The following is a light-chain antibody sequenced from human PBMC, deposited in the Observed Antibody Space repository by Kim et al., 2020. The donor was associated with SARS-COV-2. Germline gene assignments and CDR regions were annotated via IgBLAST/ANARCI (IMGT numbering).Light chain of an antibody. J-gene: IGLJ2*01. V-gene: IGLV1-44*01. CDR3: AAWDDSLNGYVV. Sequence: QSVLTQPPSASGTPGQRVTISCSGSSSNIGSNTVNWYQQLPGTAPKLLLYSNNQRPSGVPDRFSGSKSGTSASLAISGLQSEDEADYYCAAWDDSLNGYVVFGGGTQLTVL. CDR1: SSNIGSNT. CDR2: SNN.